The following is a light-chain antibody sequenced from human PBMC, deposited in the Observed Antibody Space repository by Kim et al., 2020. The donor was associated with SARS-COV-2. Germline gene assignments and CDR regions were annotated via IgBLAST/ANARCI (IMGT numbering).Light chain of an antibody. J-gene: IGKJ3*01. CDR1: QSISSH. CDR2: AAS. V-gene: IGKV1-39*01. CDR3: QQSYITPFT. Sequence: ASVGDRVTITCRTTQSISSHLNWYQQKPGRAPKLLISAASTLQGGVPSRFSGSGSETDFTLTISSLQPEDFATYCCQQSYITPFTFGPGTKVDIK.